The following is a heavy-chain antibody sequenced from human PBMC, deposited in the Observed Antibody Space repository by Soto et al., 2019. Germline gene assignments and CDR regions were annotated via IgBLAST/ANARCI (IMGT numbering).Heavy chain of an antibody. CDR1: GGSIRGFY. D-gene: IGHD6-13*01. CDR3: ASYSSSRRILFDY. V-gene: IGHV4-59*08. CDR2: IDYSGST. Sequence: QVQLQESGPGLVKPSETLSLTCTVSGGSIRGFYWTWIRQSPGKGPEWIGYIDYSGSTNYNPSLKSRVTISVATSKNQFSLKLSSVTAADTAVYYCASYSSSRRILFDYWGQGTLVTVSS. J-gene: IGHJ4*02.